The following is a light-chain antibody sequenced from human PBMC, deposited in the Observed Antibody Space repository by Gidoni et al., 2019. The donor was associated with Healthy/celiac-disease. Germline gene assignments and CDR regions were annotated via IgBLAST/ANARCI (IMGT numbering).Light chain of an antibody. V-gene: IGKV1-39*01. Sequence: DIQLTQSPSSLSASVGDRVTITCRASQSISSYLKWYQQKPGKAPKLLIYAASILQSGVPSRFSGSGSGTDFTLTISSLQPEEFATYYCQQSYSTLCTFGPGTKVDIK. CDR1: QSISSY. J-gene: IGKJ3*01. CDR3: QQSYSTLCT. CDR2: AAS.